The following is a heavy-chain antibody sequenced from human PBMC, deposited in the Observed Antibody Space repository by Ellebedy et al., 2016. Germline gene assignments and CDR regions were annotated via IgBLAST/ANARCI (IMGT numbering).Heavy chain of an antibody. Sequence: GGSLRLSCAASGFTFSSYSMNWVRQAPGKGLEWVSSISSSGYIYYADSVKGRFTISRDNANNSLYLQMNSLRAEDTAVYYCAALQWLAPAWYFDLWGRGTLVTVSS. CDR2: ISSSGYI. J-gene: IGHJ2*01. D-gene: IGHD6-19*01. CDR3: AALQWLAPAWYFDL. CDR1: GFTFSSYS. V-gene: IGHV3-21*04.